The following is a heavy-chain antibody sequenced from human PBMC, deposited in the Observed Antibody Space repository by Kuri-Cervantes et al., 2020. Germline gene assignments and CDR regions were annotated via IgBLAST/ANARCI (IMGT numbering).Heavy chain of an antibody. CDR3: ARGGLRYVDW. Sequence: GGSLRLSCAASGFIVSSNHMSWVRQAPGKGLEWVSVLYSGGTTYYADSVKGRFTISRDNSKNTLYLQMNSLRAEDTAVYYCARGGLRYVDWWGQGTLVTVSS. J-gene: IGHJ4*02. CDR1: GFIVSSNH. V-gene: IGHV3-53*05. D-gene: IGHD3-9*01. CDR2: LYSGGTT.